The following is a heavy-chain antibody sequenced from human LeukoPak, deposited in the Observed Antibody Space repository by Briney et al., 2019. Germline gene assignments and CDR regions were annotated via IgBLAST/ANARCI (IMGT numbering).Heavy chain of an antibody. V-gene: IGHV4-59*01. Sequence: NPSETLPLTCTVSGGSISSYYWSWIRQPPGKRLKWIGYIYYSGSTNYNPSLKSRVTISVDTSKNQFSLKLSSVTAADTAVYYCARDSSYDSSGYSPFDIWGQGTMVTVSS. CDR2: IYYSGST. CDR3: ARDSSYDSSGYSPFDI. D-gene: IGHD3-22*01. CDR1: GGSISSYY. J-gene: IGHJ3*02.